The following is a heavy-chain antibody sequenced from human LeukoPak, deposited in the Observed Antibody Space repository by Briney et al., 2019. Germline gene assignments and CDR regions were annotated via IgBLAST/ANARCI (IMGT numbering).Heavy chain of an antibody. V-gene: IGHV1-2*02. J-gene: IGHJ6*03. CDR3: AKDRYGDYEAPFHYYMDA. CDR2: INPNIGVT. CDR1: GYTFSGFY. Sequence: ASVKVSCKASGYTFSGFYIHWVRQAPGQGLEWMGWINPNIGVTNYAQKLQGRVTITRDTSIDTAYMQLSRLRSDDTAVYYCAKDRYGDYEAPFHYYMDAWGRGTTVTVSS. D-gene: IGHD5-12*01.